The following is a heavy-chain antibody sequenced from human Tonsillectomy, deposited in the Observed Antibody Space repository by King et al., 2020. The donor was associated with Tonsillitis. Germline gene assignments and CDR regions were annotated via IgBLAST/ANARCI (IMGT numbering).Heavy chain of an antibody. CDR3: AGDVYLGYCSSTSCEYWFDP. J-gene: IGHJ5*02. D-gene: IGHD2-2*01. Sequence: VQLQESGPGLVKPSQTLSLTCTVSGGSISSGSYYWSWIRQPAGKGLEWIGRIYSSGSTNYNPSLKSRVTMSVDTSKNQFSLKLSSVTAADTAVYYFAGDVYLGYCSSTSCEYWFDPWGQGTLVTVSS. V-gene: IGHV4-61*02. CDR1: GGSISSGSYY. CDR2: IYSSGST.